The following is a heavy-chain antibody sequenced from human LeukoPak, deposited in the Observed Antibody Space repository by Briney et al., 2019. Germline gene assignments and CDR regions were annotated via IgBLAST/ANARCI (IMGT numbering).Heavy chain of an antibody. CDR2: ISSGGSTI. CDR1: GFTFSSYE. CDR3: AREFKRITMRVVVKGGFDY. V-gene: IGHV3-48*03. J-gene: IGHJ4*02. D-gene: IGHD3-22*01. Sequence: PGGSLRLSCAASGFTFSSYEMNWVRQAPGKGLGWVSYISSGGSTIYYADSVKGRFTISRDNAKNSLYLQMNSRRAEDTAVYYCAREFKRITMRVVVKGGFDYWGQGTLVTVSS.